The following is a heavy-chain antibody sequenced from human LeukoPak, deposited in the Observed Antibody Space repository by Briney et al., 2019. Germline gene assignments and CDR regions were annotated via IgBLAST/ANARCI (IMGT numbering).Heavy chain of an antibody. D-gene: IGHD1-1*01. V-gene: IGHV4-59*04. CDR3: ARLAHNQNLAVDY. CDR2: IYYSGST. CDR1: TGSLSSYY. Sequence: SETLSLTCTVSTGSLSSYYWNWIRQPPGKGLEWIGYIYYSGSTYYNPSLKSRVTISVDTSKNQFSLKLSSVTAADTAVYYCARLAHNQNLAVDYWGQGTLVTVSS. J-gene: IGHJ4*02.